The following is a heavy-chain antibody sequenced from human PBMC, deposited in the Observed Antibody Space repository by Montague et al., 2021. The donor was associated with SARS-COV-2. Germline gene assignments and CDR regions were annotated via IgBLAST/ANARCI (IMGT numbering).Heavy chain of an antibody. V-gene: IGHV3-23*01. Sequence: SLRLSCAASGFTFSSYAMSWVRQAPGKGLEWVSAISGSGGSTYYADSVKGRFTISRDNSKNTPYLQMNSLRAEDTAVYYCAKATWVLTVASLDYWGQGTLVTVSS. CDR1: GFTFSSYA. CDR3: AKATWVLTVASLDY. D-gene: IGHD3-9*01. CDR2: ISGSGGST. J-gene: IGHJ4*02.